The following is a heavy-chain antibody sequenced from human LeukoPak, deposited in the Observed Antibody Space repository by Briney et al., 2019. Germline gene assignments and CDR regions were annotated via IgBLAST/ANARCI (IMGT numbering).Heavy chain of an antibody. D-gene: IGHD2-2*01. CDR2: VSSSGSA. Sequence: SETLSLTCTVSGDSISSYFWSWIRHPAGTGLEWLGHVSSSGSANYNPSLKSRATMSVDMSENQFSLRLTSVTAADTAVYFCARPMSTYDAFDIWGQGTVVTVSS. CDR3: ARPMSTYDAFDI. J-gene: IGHJ3*02. V-gene: IGHV4-4*07. CDR1: GDSISSYF.